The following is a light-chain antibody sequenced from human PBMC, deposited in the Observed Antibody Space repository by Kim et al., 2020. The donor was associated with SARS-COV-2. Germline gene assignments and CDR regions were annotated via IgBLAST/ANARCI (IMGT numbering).Light chain of an antibody. CDR3: SSYTSSSTLV. CDR1: NSDIGGYNY. V-gene: IGLV2-14*01. J-gene: IGLJ3*02. CDR2: DVS. Sequence: QSVVTQPASVSGSPGQSITISCTGTNSDIGGYNYVSWYQQHPGKAPKLMIYDVSEWPSGISNRFSGSKSGNTASLTISGLQAEDEAYYYCSSYTSSSTLVFGGGTQLTVL.